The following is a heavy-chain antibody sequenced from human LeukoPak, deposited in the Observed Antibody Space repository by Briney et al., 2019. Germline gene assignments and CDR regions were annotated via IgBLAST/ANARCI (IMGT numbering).Heavy chain of an antibody. CDR2: ISSSSGYI. V-gene: IGHV3-21*01. J-gene: IGHJ4*02. D-gene: IGHD1-26*01. Sequence: GGSLRLSCAASGFTFSSYRMNWVRQAPGKGLEWVSSISSSSGYIYYADSVKGRFTISRDNAKNSLYLQMNSLRAEDTAVYYCARATYSGSYWADWDYFDYWGQGTLVTVSS. CDR3: ARATYSGSYWADWDYFDY. CDR1: GFTFSSYR.